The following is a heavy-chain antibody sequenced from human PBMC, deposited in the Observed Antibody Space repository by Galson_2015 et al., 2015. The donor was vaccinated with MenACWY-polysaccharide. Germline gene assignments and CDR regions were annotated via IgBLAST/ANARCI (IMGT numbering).Heavy chain of an antibody. V-gene: IGHV3-7*01. CDR2: IKKDGSEK. Sequence: LRLSCAASGFTFSSYLMTWVRQAPGKGLEWVANIKKDGSEKYYVDPVKGRFTISRDNSKNSLYLQMHSLRAEDTAVYSCARGHYGMDVWGQGTTVTVSS. CDR3: ARGHYGMDV. J-gene: IGHJ6*02. CDR1: GFTFSSYL.